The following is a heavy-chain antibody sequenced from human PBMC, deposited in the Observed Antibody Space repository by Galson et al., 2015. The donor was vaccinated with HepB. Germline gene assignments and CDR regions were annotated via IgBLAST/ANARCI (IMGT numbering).Heavy chain of an antibody. V-gene: IGHV3-30*18. J-gene: IGHJ4*02. CDR1: GFTFRTHA. D-gene: IGHD3-10*01. CDR3: AKDYIGDYLDY. Sequence: SLRLSCAASGFTFRTHAMDWVRQAPGTGLEWVAVISNDGRNIFYADSVKGRFTISRDNSKNTLYLQMNSLRAEDTAVYYCAKDYIGDYLDYWGQGTLVTVSP. CDR2: ISNDGRNI.